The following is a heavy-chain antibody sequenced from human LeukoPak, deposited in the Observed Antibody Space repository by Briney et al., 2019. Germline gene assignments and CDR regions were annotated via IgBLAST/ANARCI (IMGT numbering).Heavy chain of an antibody. CDR2: IYPGDSDT. D-gene: IGHD6-13*01. Sequence: GESLKISCKGSGYSFTSYWIGWVRQMPGKGLEWMGIIYPGDSDTRYSPSLQGQVTISVDKSISTAYLQWGSLRASDAAIYYCARRIAAAGADGLDVWGQGTTVTVSS. V-gene: IGHV5-51*01. CDR3: ARRIAAAGADGLDV. J-gene: IGHJ6*02. CDR1: GYSFTSYW.